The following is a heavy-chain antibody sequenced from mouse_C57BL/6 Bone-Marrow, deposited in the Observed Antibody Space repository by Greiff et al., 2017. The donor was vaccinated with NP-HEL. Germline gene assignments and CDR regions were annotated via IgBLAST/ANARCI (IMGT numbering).Heavy chain of an antibody. V-gene: IGHV1-61*01. CDR2: IYPSGSET. Sequence: VQLQQPGAELVRPGSSVKLSCKASGYTFTSYWMDWVKQRPGQGLEWIGNIYPSGSETHYNQQFKDKATLTVDKSSSTAYMQLSSLTSEDAAVYYCARRGDYYGSSLDDWGQGTTLTVSS. CDR3: ARRGDYYGSSLDD. J-gene: IGHJ2*01. D-gene: IGHD1-1*01. CDR1: GYTFTSYW.